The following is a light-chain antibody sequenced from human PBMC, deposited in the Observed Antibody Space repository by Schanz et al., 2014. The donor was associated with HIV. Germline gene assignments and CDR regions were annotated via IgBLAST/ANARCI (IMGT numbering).Light chain of an antibody. CDR1: QTVSSHF. CDR3: QHYGGPYT. CDR2: GAS. V-gene: IGKV3-20*01. J-gene: IGKJ2*01. Sequence: EIVLTQSPGTLSLSPGERATLSCRASQTVSSHFLAWYQQKPGQAPRLLIFGASNRATGISDRFSGSGSGTDFTLTISRLEPEDFAVYYCQHYGGPYTFGQGTKLEIK.